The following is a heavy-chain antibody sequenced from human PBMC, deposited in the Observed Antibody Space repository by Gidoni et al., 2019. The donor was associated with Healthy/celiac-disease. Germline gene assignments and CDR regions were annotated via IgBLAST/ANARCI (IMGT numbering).Heavy chain of an antibody. CDR3: ARDRVGATESDAFDI. D-gene: IGHD1-26*01. CDR1: GGNFRSYA. CDR2: IIPIFGTA. V-gene: IGHV1-69*01. Sequence: QVQLVQSGAEVKKPGSSVKVSCRASGGNFRSYAISWVRQAPGQGLEWMGGIIPIFGTANYAQKFQVRVTITADESTSTAYMELSSLRSEDTAVYYCARDRVGATESDAFDIWGQGTMVTVSS. J-gene: IGHJ3*02.